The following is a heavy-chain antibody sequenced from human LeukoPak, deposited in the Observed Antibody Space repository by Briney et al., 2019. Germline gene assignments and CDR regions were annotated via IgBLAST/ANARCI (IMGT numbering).Heavy chain of an antibody. Sequence: PGGSLRLSCAASGFTFDDYAMHWVRQAPGKGLEWVSGISWNSGSIGYADSVKGRFTISRDNAKNSLYLQMNSLRAEDTAVYYCARAKVGSDYWGQGTLVTVSS. CDR3: ARAKVGSDY. CDR1: GFTFDDYA. J-gene: IGHJ4*02. V-gene: IGHV3-9*01. CDR2: ISWNSGSI. D-gene: IGHD2-15*01.